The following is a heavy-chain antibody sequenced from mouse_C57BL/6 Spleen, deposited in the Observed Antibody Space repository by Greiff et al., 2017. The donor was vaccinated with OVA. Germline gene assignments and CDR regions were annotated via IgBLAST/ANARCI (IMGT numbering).Heavy chain of an antibody. J-gene: IGHJ3*01. CDR3: AREGDYDGAWFAY. V-gene: IGHV1-55*01. Sequence: QVQLQQPGAELVKPGASVKMSCKASGYTFTSYWITWVKQRPGQGLEWIGDIYPGSGSTNYNEKFKSKATLTVDTSSSTAYMQLSSLTSEDSAVYYCAREGDYDGAWFAYWGQGTLVTVSA. D-gene: IGHD2-4*01. CDR2: IYPGSGST. CDR1: GYTFTSYW.